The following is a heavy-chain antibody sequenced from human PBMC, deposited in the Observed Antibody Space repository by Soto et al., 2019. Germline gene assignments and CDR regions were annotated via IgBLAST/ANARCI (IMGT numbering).Heavy chain of an antibody. V-gene: IGHV1-69*04. J-gene: IGHJ6*02. CDR1: GGTFSSYT. Sequence: SVKVSCKASGGTFSSYTISWVRQAPGQGLEWMGRIIPILGIANYAQKFQGRVTITADKSTSTAYMELNSLRAEDTAVYYCARDLSGYSYGYVYYGMDVWGQGTTVTVSS. D-gene: IGHD5-18*01. CDR2: IIPILGIA. CDR3: ARDLSGYSYGYVYYGMDV.